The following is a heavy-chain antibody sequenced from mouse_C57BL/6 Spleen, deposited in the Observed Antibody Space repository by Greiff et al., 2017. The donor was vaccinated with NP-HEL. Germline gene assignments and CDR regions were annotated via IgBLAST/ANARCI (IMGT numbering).Heavy chain of an antibody. V-gene: IGHV5-17*01. CDR1: GFTFSDYG. CDR2: ISSGSSTI. CDR3: ARPSTVVDPWFAY. D-gene: IGHD1-1*01. Sequence: EVQRVESGGGLVKPGGSLKLSCAASGFTFSDYGMHWVRQAPEKGLEWVAYISSGSSTIYYADTVKGRFTISRDNAKNTLFLQMTSLRSEDTAMYYCARPSTVVDPWFAYWGQGTLVTVSA. J-gene: IGHJ3*01.